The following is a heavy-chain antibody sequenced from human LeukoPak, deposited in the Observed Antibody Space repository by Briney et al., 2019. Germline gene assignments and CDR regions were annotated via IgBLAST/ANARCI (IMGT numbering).Heavy chain of an antibody. CDR2: ISAYNGNT. J-gene: IGHJ5*02. V-gene: IGHV1-18*01. Sequence: WASVKVSCKASGYTFISYGISWVRQAPGQGLEWMGWISAYNGNTNYAQKLQGRVTMTTDTSTSTAYMELRSLRSDDTAVYYCAREAGLGWLGRFDPWGQGTLVTVSS. D-gene: IGHD3/OR15-3a*01. CDR3: AREAGLGWLGRFDP. CDR1: GYTFISYG.